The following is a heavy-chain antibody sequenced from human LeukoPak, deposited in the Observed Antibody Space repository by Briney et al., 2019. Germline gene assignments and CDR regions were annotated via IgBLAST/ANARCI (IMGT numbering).Heavy chain of an antibody. CDR2: IYTSGST. CDR1: GGSISSYY. CDR3: ARLMDTAMVPWYFDL. J-gene: IGHJ2*01. Sequence: SETLSLTCTVSGGSISSYYWSWIRQPAGKGLEWIGRIYTSGSTNYNPSLKSRVTMSVDTSKNQFSLKLSSVTAADTAVYYCARLMDTAMVPWYFDLWGRGTLVTVSS. D-gene: IGHD5-18*01. V-gene: IGHV4-4*07.